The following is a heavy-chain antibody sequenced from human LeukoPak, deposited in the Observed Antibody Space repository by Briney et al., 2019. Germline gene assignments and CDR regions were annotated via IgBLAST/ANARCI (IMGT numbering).Heavy chain of an antibody. CDR3: AKSGCSNTNCYLNY. J-gene: IGHJ4*02. D-gene: IGHD2-2*01. CDR2: IKQDGSEK. V-gene: IGHV3-7*02. Sequence: GGSLRLSCAASGFTFSNYWMTWVRQAPGKGLEWVANIKQDGSEKYYVDSVKGRFTISRDNSKNTLYLQMNSLRAEDTAVYHCAKSGCSNTNCYLNYWGRGTLVTVSS. CDR1: GFTFSNYW.